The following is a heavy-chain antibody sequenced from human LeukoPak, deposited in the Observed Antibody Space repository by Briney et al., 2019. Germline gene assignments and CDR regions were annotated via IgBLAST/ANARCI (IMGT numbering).Heavy chain of an antibody. Sequence: GASVKVSCKASGGTFSSYAISWVRQAPGQGLEWMGGIIPIFGTANYAQKFQGRVTITADESTSTAYMELSSLRSEDTAVYYCAVRINYCSSTSCYLDYWGQGTLVTVSS. CDR1: GGTFSSYA. V-gene: IGHV1-69*13. CDR3: AVRINYCSSTSCYLDY. J-gene: IGHJ4*02. CDR2: IIPIFGTA. D-gene: IGHD2-2*01.